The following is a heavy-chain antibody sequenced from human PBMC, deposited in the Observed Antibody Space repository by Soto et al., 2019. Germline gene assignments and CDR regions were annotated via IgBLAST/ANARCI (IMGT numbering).Heavy chain of an antibody. V-gene: IGHV3-21*06. CDR1: GVSFSDDS. CDR3: ARSGELLQTFDS. CDR2: ITGNSEYK. D-gene: IGHD1-26*01. J-gene: IGHJ4*02. Sequence: LRLSCVVSGVSFSDDSMNWVRQAPGKGLEWVSLITGNSEYKYYAGSVKGRFTVSRDNAKNSLYLQMNSLTVEDTAVYYCARSGELLQTFDSWGQGTLVTVSS.